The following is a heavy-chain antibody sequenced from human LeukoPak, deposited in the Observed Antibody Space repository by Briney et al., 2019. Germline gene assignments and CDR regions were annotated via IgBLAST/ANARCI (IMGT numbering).Heavy chain of an antibody. V-gene: IGHV1-69*01. CDR1: GGTFSSYA. Sequence: SVKVFCKASGGTFSSYAISWVRQAPGQGLEWMGGIIPIFGTANYAQKFQGRVTITADESTSTAYMELSSLRSEDTAVYYCARSGIAAAGDEGFDYWGQGTLVTVSS. J-gene: IGHJ4*02. D-gene: IGHD6-13*01. CDR3: ARSGIAAAGDEGFDY. CDR2: IIPIFGTA.